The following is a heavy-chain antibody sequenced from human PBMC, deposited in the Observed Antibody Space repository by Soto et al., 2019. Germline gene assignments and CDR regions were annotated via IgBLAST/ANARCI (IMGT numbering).Heavy chain of an antibody. V-gene: IGHV1-18*01. J-gene: IGHJ4*02. D-gene: IGHD3-10*01. Sequence: QVQLVQSGAEVKKPGASVKVSCKASGYTFTSYGISWVRQAPGQGLEWMGWISAYNGNTNYAQKLRGRVTMTTDTSTSTAYMDMRSLTSDDKAGYYCARDKGVGSGSYYGYWGQGTLVSVSS. CDR2: ISAYNGNT. CDR1: GYTFTSYG. CDR3: ARDKGVGSGSYYGY.